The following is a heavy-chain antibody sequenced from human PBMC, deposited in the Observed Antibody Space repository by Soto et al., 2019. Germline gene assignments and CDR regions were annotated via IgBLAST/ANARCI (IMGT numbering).Heavy chain of an antibody. J-gene: IGHJ4*02. V-gene: IGHV4-31*03. CDR2: IYYSGST. D-gene: IGHD5-12*01. CDR1: GGSISSGGYY. Sequence: PSETLSLTCTVSGGSISSGGYYWSWIRQHPGKGLEWIGYIYYSGSTYYNPSLKSRVTISVDTSKNQFSLKLSSVTAADTAVYYCARESGYSGYDSPTIFDYWGQGTLVTVSS. CDR3: ARESGYSGYDSPTIFDY.